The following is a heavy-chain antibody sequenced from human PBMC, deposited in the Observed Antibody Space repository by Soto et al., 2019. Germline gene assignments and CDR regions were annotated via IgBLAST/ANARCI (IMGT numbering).Heavy chain of an antibody. V-gene: IGHV4-30-2*01. CDR2: IYHSGST. CDR3: ARAHYGDYGYGMDV. D-gene: IGHD4-17*01. Sequence: PSETLSLTCAVSGGSISSGGYSWSWIRQPPGKGLEWIGYIYHSGSTYYNPSLKSRVTISVDRSKNRFSLKLSSVTAADTAVYYCARAHYGDYGYGMDVWGQGTTVTVSS. CDR1: GGSISSGGYS. J-gene: IGHJ6*02.